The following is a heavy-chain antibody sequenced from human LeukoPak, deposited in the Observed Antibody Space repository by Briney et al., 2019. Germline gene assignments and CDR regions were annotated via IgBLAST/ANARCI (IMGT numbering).Heavy chain of an antibody. J-gene: IGHJ4*02. D-gene: IGHD5-18*01. Sequence: SSETLSLTCAVYGGSFSGYYWSWIRQPPGKGLEWIGEINHSGSTNYNPSLKSRVTISVDTSKNQFSLKLSSVTAADTAVYYCARVPGYSYGPGYFDYWGQGTLVTVSS. V-gene: IGHV4-34*01. CDR1: GGSFSGYY. CDR3: ARVPGYSYGPGYFDY. CDR2: INHSGST.